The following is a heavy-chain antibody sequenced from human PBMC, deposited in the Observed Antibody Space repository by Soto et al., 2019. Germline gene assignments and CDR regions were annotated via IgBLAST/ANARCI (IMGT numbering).Heavy chain of an antibody. Sequence: QVQLVQSGAEVKKPGASVKVSCKASGYTFTSYGISWVRQAPGQGLEWMGWISAYNGNTNYAQKLQGRVTMTTDTSTSTDYRELRSLRSDDTAVYYCAIVNYYASGSDDYYHMDVWGQGTTVTVSS. CDR3: AIVNYYASGSDDYYHMDV. CDR2: ISAYNGNT. D-gene: IGHD3-10*01. V-gene: IGHV1-18*01. J-gene: IGHJ6*02. CDR1: GYTFTSYG.